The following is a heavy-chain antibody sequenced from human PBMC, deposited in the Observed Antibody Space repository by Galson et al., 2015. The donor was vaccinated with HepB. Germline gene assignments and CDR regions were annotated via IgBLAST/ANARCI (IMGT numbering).Heavy chain of an antibody. J-gene: IGHJ4*02. V-gene: IGHV6-1*01. CDR3: ARFTDSSGWFFDY. CDR2: TYYRSKWYN. Sequence: CAISGDSVSSNSAAWNWIRQSPSRGLEWLGRTYYRSKWYNDYAVSLKSRITINPDTSKNQFSLKLSSVTAADTAVYYCARFTDSSGWFFDYWGQGTLVTVSS. CDR1: GDSVSSNSAA. D-gene: IGHD6-19*01.